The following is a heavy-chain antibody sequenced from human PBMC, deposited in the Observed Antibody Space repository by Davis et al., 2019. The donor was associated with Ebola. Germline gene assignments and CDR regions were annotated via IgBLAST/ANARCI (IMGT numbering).Heavy chain of an antibody. J-gene: IGHJ4*02. D-gene: IGHD2-15*01. V-gene: IGHV3-21*04. Sequence: GESLKISCAASGFTLSSYGMNWVRQAPGKGLEWGSSITSGGSDMHYADSVKGRFTISRDDAKNSVYLQMNSLRVEDTAIYYCAKGISSSCYSGVDDWGQGTLVTVSS. CDR2: ITSGGSDM. CDR3: AKGISSSCYSGVDD. CDR1: GFTLSSYG.